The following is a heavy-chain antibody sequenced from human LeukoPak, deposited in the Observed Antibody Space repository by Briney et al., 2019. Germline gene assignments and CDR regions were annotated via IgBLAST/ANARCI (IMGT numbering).Heavy chain of an antibody. CDR2: IYTSGST. D-gene: IGHD3-3*01. CDR3: ARHHYDFWSGCLFDY. CDR1: GGSISSYY. J-gene: IGHJ4*02. V-gene: IGHV4-4*09. Sequence: SETLSLTCTVSGGSISSYYWSWIRQPPGKGLEWIGYIYTSGSTNYNPSLKSRVTISVDTSKNQFSLKLSSVTAADTAVYYCARHHYDFWSGCLFDYWGQGTLVTVSS.